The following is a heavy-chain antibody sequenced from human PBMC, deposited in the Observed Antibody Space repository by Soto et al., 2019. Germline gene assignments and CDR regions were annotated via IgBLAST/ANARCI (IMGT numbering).Heavy chain of an antibody. D-gene: IGHD4-4*01. CDR2: ISGSGGST. CDR3: AKGLGYSNYVRGGGMDV. V-gene: IGHV3-23*01. J-gene: IGHJ6*02. CDR1: GFTFSSYA. Sequence: GGSLRLSCAASGFTFSSYAMSWVRQSPGKGLEWVSVISGSGGSTYYADSVKGRFTISRDNSKNTLYLQMNSLRAEDTAVYYCAKGLGYSNYVRGGGMDVWGQGTTVTVSS.